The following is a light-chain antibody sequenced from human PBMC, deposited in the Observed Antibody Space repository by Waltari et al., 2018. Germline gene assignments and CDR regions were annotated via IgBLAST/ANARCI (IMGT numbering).Light chain of an antibody. Sequence: DIQMTQSPFTLSASVGDRVIITCRASQRISNWLAWYQHKPGKAPKLLIYNASTLASGVPSRFSGIGSGTDFSLTISSLQPDDFATYYCQQYNSYSLLTFGGGTKVEIK. V-gene: IGKV1-5*03. J-gene: IGKJ4*01. CDR1: QRISNW. CDR2: NAS. CDR3: QQYNSYSLLT.